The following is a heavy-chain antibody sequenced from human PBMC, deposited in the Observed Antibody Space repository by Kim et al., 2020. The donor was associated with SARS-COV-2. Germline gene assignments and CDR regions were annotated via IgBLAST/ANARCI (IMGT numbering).Heavy chain of an antibody. CDR1: GYTFTIYA. V-gene: IGHV1-3*01. Sequence: ASVKVSCKASGYTFTIYAIHWVRQAPGQSLEWMGWITPVNGNTKYSQNFQDRVTITRDTSANTAYMELTNLRSEDTAIYYCARMGDSVTTRDYYYDYWGQGTLVTVSS. D-gene: IGHD5-12*01. CDR3: ARMGDSVTTRDYYYDY. CDR2: ITPVNGNT. J-gene: IGHJ4*02.